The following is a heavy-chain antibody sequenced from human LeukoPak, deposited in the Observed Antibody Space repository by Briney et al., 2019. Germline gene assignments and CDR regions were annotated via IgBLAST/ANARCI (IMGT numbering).Heavy chain of an antibody. CDR1: GFTFDDYA. D-gene: IGHD6-6*01. CDR2: ISRNSGSI. V-gene: IGHV3-9*01. J-gene: IGHJ4*02. CDR3: AKDVGSSSSYFDY. Sequence: GGSLRLSCAASGFTFDDYAMHWVRQAPGKGLEWVSGISRNSGSIGYADSVKGRFTISRDNAKNSLYLQMNSLRAEDTALYYCAKDVGSSSSYFDYWGQGTLVTVSS.